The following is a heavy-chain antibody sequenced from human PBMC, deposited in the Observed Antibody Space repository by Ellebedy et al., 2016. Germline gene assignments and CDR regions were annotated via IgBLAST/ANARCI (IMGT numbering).Heavy chain of an antibody. CDR1: GFTFSSYS. CDR2: ISSSSSYI. CDR3: ARVRGIAAAGTGWYFDL. D-gene: IGHD6-13*01. V-gene: IGHV3-21*01. J-gene: IGHJ2*01. Sequence: GESLKISXAASGFTFSSYSMNWVRQAPGKGLEWVSSISSSSSYIYYADSVKGRFTISRDNAKNSLYLQMNSLRAEDTAVYYCARVRGIAAAGTGWYFDLWGRGTLVTVSS.